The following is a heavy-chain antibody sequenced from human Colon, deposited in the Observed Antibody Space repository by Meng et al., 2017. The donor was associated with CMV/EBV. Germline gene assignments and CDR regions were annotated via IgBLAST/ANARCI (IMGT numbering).Heavy chain of an antibody. Sequence: QVQLVQSGFEVKRPGASVKVSCKASGYSFTGYYLHWLRQAPGQRLEWLGRINTDDGDTKYAPKFRGRATMTRDTSITTAYMELRSLRSDDTAVYYCARDRGGPPFDYWGQGTLVTVSS. J-gene: IGHJ4*02. CDR1: GYSFTGYY. CDR3: ARDRGGPPFDY. D-gene: IGHD3-16*01. CDR2: INTDDGDT. V-gene: IGHV1-2*06.